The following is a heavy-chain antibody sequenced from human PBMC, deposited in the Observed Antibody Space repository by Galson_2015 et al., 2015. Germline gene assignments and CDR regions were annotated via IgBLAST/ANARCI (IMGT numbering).Heavy chain of an antibody. CDR2: LLPIYGTP. Sequence: SCKASGGTFSIFAISWVRQGPGQRLEWMGGLLPIYGTPNYAQKFQGRVTITADESTSTAYMALSSLTSEDTAVFYCATSNADVYCSGGSCYLDSGGQGTLVTVSS. V-gene: IGHV1-69*01. CDR3: ATSNADVYCSGGSCYLDS. CDR1: GGTFSIFA. J-gene: IGHJ4*02. D-gene: IGHD2-15*01.